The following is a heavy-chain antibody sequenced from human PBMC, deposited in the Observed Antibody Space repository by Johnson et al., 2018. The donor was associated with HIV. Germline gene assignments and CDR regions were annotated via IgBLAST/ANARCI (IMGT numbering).Heavy chain of an antibody. CDR1: GFTFSSYA. J-gene: IGHJ3*02. CDR3: ARGPVMVRGVTDAFDI. V-gene: IGHV3-30*14. Sequence: QVQLVESGGGVVQPGRSLRLSCAASGFTFSSYAMHWVRQAPGKGLEWVAVISYDGSNQYYADSVKGRFTISRDNSKNTLYLQMNSLRAEDTAVYYCARGPVMVRGVTDAFDIWGQGTMVTVSS. D-gene: IGHD3-10*01. CDR2: ISYDGSNQ.